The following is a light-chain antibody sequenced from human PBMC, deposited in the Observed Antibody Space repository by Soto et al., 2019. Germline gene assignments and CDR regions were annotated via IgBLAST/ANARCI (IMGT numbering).Light chain of an antibody. J-gene: IGKJ5*01. CDR2: GAS. V-gene: IGKV3-20*01. Sequence: EIVLTQSPGTLSLSPGERATLSCRASQSVRSSYLAWYQQKPGQAPRLLIYGASSRATGIPDRFRGSGSGTDFTLTISRLEPEDFALYSCQQYGSSPITFGQGTRLEMK. CDR1: QSVRSSY. CDR3: QQYGSSPIT.